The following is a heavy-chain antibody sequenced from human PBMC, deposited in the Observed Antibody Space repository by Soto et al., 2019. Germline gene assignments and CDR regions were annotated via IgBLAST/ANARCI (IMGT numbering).Heavy chain of an antibody. CDR3: VQGGQVFSSWL. CDR1: GFTFSNFA. Sequence: LSCAASGFTFSNFAMTWVRQAPGKGLEWVSTITASGGTTHYAESVEGRFTISRDNSKDTLFLHMNSLRVEDTAVYYCVQGGQVFSSWLWGQGTLVTVSS. J-gene: IGHJ4*02. CDR2: ITASGGTT. V-gene: IGHV3-23*01. D-gene: IGHD6-13*01.